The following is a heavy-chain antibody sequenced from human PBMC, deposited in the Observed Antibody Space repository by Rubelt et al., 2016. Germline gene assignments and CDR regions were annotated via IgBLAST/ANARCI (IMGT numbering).Heavy chain of an antibody. Sequence: GGGVVQPGRSLRLSCAASGFTFSSYGMHWVRQAPGKGLEWVAVIWYDGSNKYYADSVKGRFTISRDNSKNTLYLQMNSLRAEDTAVYYCARVVQSRYCSSTSCYFPDYWGQGTLVTVSS. CDR3: ARVVQSRYCSSTSCYFPDY. CDR1: GFTFSSYG. CDR2: IWYDGSNK. J-gene: IGHJ4*02. D-gene: IGHD2-2*01. V-gene: IGHV3-33*01.